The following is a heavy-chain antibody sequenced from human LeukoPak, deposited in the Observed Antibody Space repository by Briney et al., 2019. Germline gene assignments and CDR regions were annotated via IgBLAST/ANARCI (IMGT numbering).Heavy chain of an antibody. Sequence: ASVKVSCKASGYTFTSYDINWVRQATGQGLEWMGWMNPNSGNTGYAQKFQGRVTITRNTSISTAYMELSSLRSEDTAVYYCARGPRRYIVVVPAAREWYFDLWGCGTLVTVSS. D-gene: IGHD2-2*01. CDR2: MNPNSGNT. CDR3: ARGPRRYIVVVPAAREWYFDL. CDR1: GYTFTSYD. J-gene: IGHJ2*01. V-gene: IGHV1-8*03.